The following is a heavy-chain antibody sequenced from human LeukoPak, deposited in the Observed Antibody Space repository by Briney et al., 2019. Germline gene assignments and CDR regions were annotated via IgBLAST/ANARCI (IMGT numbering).Heavy chain of an antibody. CDR2: IIPILGIA. D-gene: IGHD2/OR15-2a*01. V-gene: IGHV1-69*04. J-gene: IGHJ3*02. CDR3: AREGLVIRAAFDI. CDR1: GGTFSSYT. Sequence: SVKVSCKAFGGTFSSYTISWVRQAPGQGLEWMGRIIPILGIANYAQKFQGRVTITADKSTSTAYMGLSSLRSEDTAVYYCAREGLVIRAAFDIWGQGTMVTVSS.